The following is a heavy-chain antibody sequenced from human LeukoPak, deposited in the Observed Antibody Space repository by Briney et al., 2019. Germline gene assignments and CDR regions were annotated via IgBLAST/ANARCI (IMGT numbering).Heavy chain of an antibody. D-gene: IGHD4-11*01. J-gene: IGHJ4*02. CDR2: INPNSGGT. Sequence: ASVKVSCKASGYTFTGYYMHWVRQAPGQGLEWMGWINPNSGGTNYAQKFQGRVTMTEDTSTDTAYMELSSLRSEDTAVYYCASQYDYSKGQDYWGQGTLVTVSS. CDR1: GYTFTGYY. CDR3: ASQYDYSKGQDY. V-gene: IGHV1-2*02.